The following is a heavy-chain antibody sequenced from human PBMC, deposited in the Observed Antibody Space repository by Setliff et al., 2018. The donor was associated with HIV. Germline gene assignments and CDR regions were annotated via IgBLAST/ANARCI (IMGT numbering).Heavy chain of an antibody. CDR2: IYHSGST. J-gene: IGHJ3*02. CDR1: GYSISSGYY. CDR3: ARDPRSPVGAFDI. Sequence: PSETLSLTCTVSGYSISSGYYWGWIRQPPGKGLEWIGSIYHSGSTYYNPSLKSRVTISVDTSKNQFSLKLSSVTAADTAVYYCARDPRSPVGAFDIWGQGTMVTVSS. V-gene: IGHV4-38-2*02. D-gene: IGHD2-2*01.